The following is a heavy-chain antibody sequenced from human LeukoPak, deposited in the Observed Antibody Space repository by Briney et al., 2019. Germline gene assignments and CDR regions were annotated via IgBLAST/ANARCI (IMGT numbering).Heavy chain of an antibody. CDR3: ARSTFNSVNLDY. D-gene: IGHD4-23*01. V-gene: IGHV1-8*01. CDR1: GDTFTSYD. CDR2: MNPNSGNT. Sequence: ASVKVSCKASGDTFTSYDINWVRQATGQGLEWMGWMNPNSGNTGYAQKFQGRVTMTRNTSISTAYMELSSLRSEDTAVYYCARSTFNSVNLDYWGQGTLVTVSS. J-gene: IGHJ4*02.